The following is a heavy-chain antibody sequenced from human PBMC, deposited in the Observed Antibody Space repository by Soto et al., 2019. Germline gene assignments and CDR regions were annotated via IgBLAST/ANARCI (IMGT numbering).Heavy chain of an antibody. CDR1: GYSFTSYW. Sequence: GESLKISCKGSGYSFTSYWIGWVRQMPGKGLEWMGIIYPGDSDTRYSPSFQGQVTISADKSISTAYLQWSSLKASDTAMYYCARLGYQYREESWFDPWGQGTLVTVSS. CDR2: IYPGDSDT. CDR3: ARLGYQYREESWFDP. J-gene: IGHJ5*02. V-gene: IGHV5-51*01. D-gene: IGHD6-25*01.